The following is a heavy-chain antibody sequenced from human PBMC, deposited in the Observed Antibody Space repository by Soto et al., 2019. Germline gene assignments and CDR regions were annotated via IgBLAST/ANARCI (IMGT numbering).Heavy chain of an antibody. Sequence: GGSLRLSCAASGFTFSSYAMHWVRQAPGKGLEWVAVISYDGSNKYYADSVKGRFTISRDNSKNTLYLQMNSLRAEDTAVYYCARGGRLGYYFDYWGQGTLVTVSS. CDR2: ISYDGSNK. D-gene: IGHD5-12*01. CDR3: ARGGRLGYYFDY. J-gene: IGHJ4*02. V-gene: IGHV3-30-3*01. CDR1: GFTFSSYA.